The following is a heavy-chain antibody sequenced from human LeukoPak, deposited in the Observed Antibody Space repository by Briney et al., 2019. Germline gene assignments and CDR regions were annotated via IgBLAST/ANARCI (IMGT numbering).Heavy chain of an antibody. CDR1: GYSISSIYF. V-gene: IGHV4-38-2*01. Sequence: SETLSLTCAVSGYSISSIYFWGWIRQPPGTGLEYIGNIHHSGTTYYNPSLKSRVTISIDPSKNQFSLKLSSVTAADTAVYYCARGPTEYYDFWSGYSADYWGQGTLVTVSS. CDR3: ARGPTEYYDFWSGYSADY. CDR2: IHHSGTT. D-gene: IGHD3-3*01. J-gene: IGHJ4*02.